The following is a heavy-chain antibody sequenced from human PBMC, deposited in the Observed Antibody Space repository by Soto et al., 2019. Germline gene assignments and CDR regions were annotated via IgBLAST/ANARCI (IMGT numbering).Heavy chain of an antibody. CDR3: ARERYSSGLNWFDP. D-gene: IGHD6-19*01. Sequence: EVQLVESGGGLVQPGGSLRLSCAASGFTFSSYSMNWVRQAPGKGLEWVSYISSSSSTIYYADSVKGRFTISRDNAKNSMYLQMNSLRDEDTAVYYCARERYSSGLNWFDPWGQGTLFTVSS. J-gene: IGHJ5*02. CDR1: GFTFSSYS. V-gene: IGHV3-48*02. CDR2: ISSSSSTI.